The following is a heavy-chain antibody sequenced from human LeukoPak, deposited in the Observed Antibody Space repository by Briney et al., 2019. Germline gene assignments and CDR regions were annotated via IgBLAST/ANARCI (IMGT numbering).Heavy chain of an antibody. J-gene: IGHJ4*02. D-gene: IGHD5-12*01. Sequence: GGSLRLSCAAYGFTLSSHAMTWVRQAPGKGLEWVSGISDSGDSTYYADSVKGRFTISRDNSKNTLYLQMNSLRAEDTAVYYCARDPGRGYSGYDFDYWGQGTLVTVSS. V-gene: IGHV3-23*01. CDR2: ISDSGDST. CDR1: GFTLSSHA. CDR3: ARDPGRGYSGYDFDY.